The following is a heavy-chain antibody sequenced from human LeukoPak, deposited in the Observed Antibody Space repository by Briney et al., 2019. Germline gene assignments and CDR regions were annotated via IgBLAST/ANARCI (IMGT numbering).Heavy chain of an antibody. J-gene: IGHJ5*02. CDR3: ARDIGVSRFDP. Sequence: GASVKVSCKASGNTISDYGFSWVRQAPGQGLEWMGWISANSGNTDYAQKFQGRVTLTTDTSTSIAYMELRSRTSDDTAVYYCARDIGVSRFDPWGQGTLVTVSS. CDR2: ISANSGNT. D-gene: IGHD3-22*01. V-gene: IGHV1-18*01. CDR1: GNTISDYG.